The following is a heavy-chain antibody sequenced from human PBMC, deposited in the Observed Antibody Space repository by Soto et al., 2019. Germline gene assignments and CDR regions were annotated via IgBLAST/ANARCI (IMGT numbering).Heavy chain of an antibody. CDR1: GFTFSSYS. CDR3: ARAVAGIWYFDL. J-gene: IGHJ2*01. V-gene: IGHV3-21*01. CDR2: ISSSSSYI. D-gene: IGHD6-19*01. Sequence: EVQLVESGGGLVKPGGSLRLSCAASGFTFSSYSMNWVRQAPGKGLEWVSSISSSSSYIYYADSVKGRFTISRDNAKNSLYLLMNSLRAEDTAVYYCARAVAGIWYFDLWGRGTLVTVSS.